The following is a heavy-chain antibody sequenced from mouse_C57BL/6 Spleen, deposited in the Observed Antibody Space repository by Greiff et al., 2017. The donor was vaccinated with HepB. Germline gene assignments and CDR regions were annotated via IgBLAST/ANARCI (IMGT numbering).Heavy chain of an antibody. CDR3: AIESSGYDYAMDY. CDR2: ISYDGSN. D-gene: IGHD3-2*02. CDR1: GYSITSGYY. V-gene: IGHV3-6*01. Sequence: EVKLQESGPGLVKPSQSLSLTCSVTGYSITSGYYWNWIRQFPGNQLEWMGYISYDGSNNYNPSLKNRISITRDTSKNQFFLKLKSVTTEDTAKYYSAIESSGYDYAMDYWGQGTSVTVSS. J-gene: IGHJ4*01.